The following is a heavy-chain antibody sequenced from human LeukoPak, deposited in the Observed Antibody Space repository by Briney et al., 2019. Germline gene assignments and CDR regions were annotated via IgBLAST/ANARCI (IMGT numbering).Heavy chain of an antibody. D-gene: IGHD4/OR15-4a*01. J-gene: IGHJ4*02. Sequence: GGSLRLSCAASGFTFSSYSMNWVRQAPGKGLEWVSSISSSSSYIYYADSVKGRFTISRDNAKNSLYLQMNSLRAEDTAVYYCARGANSIVEPDYWGQGTLVTVSA. V-gene: IGHV3-21*01. CDR2: ISSSSSYI. CDR3: ARGANSIVEPDY. CDR1: GFTFSSYS.